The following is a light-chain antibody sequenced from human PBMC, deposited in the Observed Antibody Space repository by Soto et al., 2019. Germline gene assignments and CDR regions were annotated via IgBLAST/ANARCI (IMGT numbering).Light chain of an antibody. Sequence: EIVMTQSPATLSVSPGERATLSCRASQSVSSNLAWYQQKPGQAPRLLIYGASTRATGIPARFSGSGSGTEFTLTISSLQSEDFAVYYCQQYNNWSGFGQGTRWKSN. J-gene: IGKJ1*01. CDR3: QQYNNWSG. V-gene: IGKV3-15*01. CDR1: QSVSSN. CDR2: GAS.